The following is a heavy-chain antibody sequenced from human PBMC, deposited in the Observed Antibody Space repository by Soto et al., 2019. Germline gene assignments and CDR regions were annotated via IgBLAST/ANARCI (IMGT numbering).Heavy chain of an antibody. CDR2: ISAYNGNT. D-gene: IGHD3-22*01. V-gene: IGHV1-18*01. J-gene: IGHJ4*02. Sequence: ASVKVSCKASGYTFTSYGISWVRQAPGQGLEWMGWISAYNGNTNYAQKLQGRVTMTTDTSTSTAYMELRSLRSDDTAVYYCALRYYYDSSGYYDFDYWGQGTLVTVS. CDR3: ALRYYYDSSGYYDFDY. CDR1: GYTFTSYG.